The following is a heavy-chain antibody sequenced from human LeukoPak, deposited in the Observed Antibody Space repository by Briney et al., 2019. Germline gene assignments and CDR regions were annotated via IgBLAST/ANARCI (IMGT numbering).Heavy chain of an antibody. Sequence: GGSLRLSCAVSGFTFSSYSMNWVRQAPGKGLEWVSYISSSSNTIYYADSVKGRFTISRDNARNSLYLQMNSLRAEDTAVYYCARDRGILTHGGWFDPWGQGTLVTVSS. CDR3: ARDRGILTHGGWFDP. V-gene: IGHV3-48*04. J-gene: IGHJ5*02. D-gene: IGHD3-9*01. CDR2: ISSSSNTI. CDR1: GFTFSSYS.